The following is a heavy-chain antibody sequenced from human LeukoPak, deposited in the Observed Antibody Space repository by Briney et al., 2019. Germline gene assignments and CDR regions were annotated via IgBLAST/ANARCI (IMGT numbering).Heavy chain of an antibody. Sequence: GGSLRLSCIGSTFTFSDYGMHWVRQAPGKGLEWVAFIRYDGTKTYYADSAKGRFTISRDNAKNPLYLQMNSLRAEDTAVYYCARGPAVAPFSDFDYWGQGTLVTVSS. D-gene: IGHD6-19*01. CDR3: ARGPAVAPFSDFDY. V-gene: IGHV3-30*02. J-gene: IGHJ4*02. CDR2: IRYDGTKT. CDR1: TFTFSDYG.